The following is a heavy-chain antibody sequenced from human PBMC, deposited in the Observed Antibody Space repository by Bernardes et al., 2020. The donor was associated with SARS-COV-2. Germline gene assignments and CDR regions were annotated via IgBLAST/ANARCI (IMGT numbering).Heavy chain of an antibody. Sequence: SLRLSCAASGFTFSSHWMHWVRQAPGKGLVWVSRISSDGTSYYADSVKARFTISRDNARNTLFLQMNSLSAEDTAVYYCVRGTGNYGDWDYWGQGTLVTVSS. CDR1: GFTFSSHW. CDR2: ISSDGTS. V-gene: IGHV3-74*01. CDR3: VRGTGNYGDWDY. J-gene: IGHJ4*02. D-gene: IGHD3-10*01.